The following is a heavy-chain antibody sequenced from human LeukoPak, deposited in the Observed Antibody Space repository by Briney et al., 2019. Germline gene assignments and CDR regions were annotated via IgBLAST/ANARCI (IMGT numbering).Heavy chain of an antibody. Sequence: GASVKVSCKASGYTFTSYDINWVRQATGQGLEWMGWMNPNSGNTGYAQKFQGRVTMTRNTSISTAYMELSSLGSEDTAVYYCARALNIAARPQYYWGQGTLVTVSS. D-gene: IGHD6-6*01. CDR1: GYTFTSYD. J-gene: IGHJ4*02. CDR3: ARALNIAARPQYY. V-gene: IGHV1-8*01. CDR2: MNPNSGNT.